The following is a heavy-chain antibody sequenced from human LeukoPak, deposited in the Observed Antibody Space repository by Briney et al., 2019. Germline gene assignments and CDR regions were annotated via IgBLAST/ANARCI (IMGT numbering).Heavy chain of an antibody. D-gene: IGHD6-19*01. V-gene: IGHV3-23*01. J-gene: IGHJ4*02. CDR1: GFTFSSYA. CDR2: ISGSGGST. Sequence: GGSLRLSCAAPGFTFSSYAMSWVRQAPGKGLEWVSAISGSGGSTYYADSVKGRFTISRDNSKNTLYLQMNSLRAEDTAVCYCAKALFYIAVAGSDYWGQGTLVTVSS. CDR3: AKALFYIAVAGSDY.